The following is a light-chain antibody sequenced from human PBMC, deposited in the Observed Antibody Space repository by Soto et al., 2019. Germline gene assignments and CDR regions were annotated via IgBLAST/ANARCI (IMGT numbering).Light chain of an antibody. CDR1: NIGSKN. V-gene: IGLV3-9*01. CDR3: QVGDSNAVV. Sequence: SYELAQPLSVSVALGQTATITCEGNNIGSKNVHWYQQKPGQAPVLVIYRDVNRPSGIPERFSGSNSGNTATLTISRAQSGDEADYSCQVGDSNAVVIGGGTKVTVL. J-gene: IGLJ2*01. CDR2: RDV.